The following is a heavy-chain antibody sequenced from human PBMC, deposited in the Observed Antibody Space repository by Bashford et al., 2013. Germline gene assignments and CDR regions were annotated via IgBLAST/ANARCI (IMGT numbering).Heavy chain of an antibody. CDR1: GGIFNNQI. V-gene: IGHV1-46*02. Sequence: ASVKVSCKASGGIFNNQIFNWVRQAPGQGLEWMGIINPNRSSTSYAQKFQGRVTVTRDTSTSTVYMKLASLRSEDTAVYYCARAPSEAGSGWYGGYDYWGQGTLVTVSS. CDR3: ARAPSEAGSGWYGGYDY. CDR2: INPNRSST. J-gene: IGHJ4*02. D-gene: IGHD6-19*01.